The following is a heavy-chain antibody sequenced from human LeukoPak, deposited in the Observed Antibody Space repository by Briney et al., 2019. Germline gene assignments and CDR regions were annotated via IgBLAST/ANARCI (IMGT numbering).Heavy chain of an antibody. CDR2: ISAYNGQT. V-gene: IGHV1-18*01. CDR1: GYTFTTYG. J-gene: IGHJ4*02. CDR3: AGVAGFYWNSDSFDY. D-gene: IGHD1-7*01. Sequence: ASVKVSCKASGYTFTTYGFSWVRQAPGQGLEWLGWISAYNGQTNYAQKVQGSVTMTTDTSTKTAYMELRSLGSDDTAVYYCAGVAGFYWNSDSFDYWGQGTQVTVSS.